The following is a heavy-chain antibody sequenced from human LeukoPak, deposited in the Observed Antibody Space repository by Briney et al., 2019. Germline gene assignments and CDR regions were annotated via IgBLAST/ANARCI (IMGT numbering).Heavy chain of an antibody. CDR1: GFTFSSYS. D-gene: IGHD6-6*01. J-gene: IGHJ3*02. CDR3: ARGSSLRLWAFDI. Sequence: HGGSLRLSCAASGFTFSSYSMNWVRQAPGKGLEWVSSISSSSSYIYYADSVKGRFTISRDNAKNSLYLQMNSLRAEDTAVYYCARGSSLRLWAFDIWGQGTMVTVSS. CDR2: ISSSSSYI. V-gene: IGHV3-21*01.